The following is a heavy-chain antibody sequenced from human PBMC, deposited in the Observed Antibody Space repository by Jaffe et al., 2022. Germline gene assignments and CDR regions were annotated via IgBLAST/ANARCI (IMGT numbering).Heavy chain of an antibody. CDR2: IHRDGNTT. V-gene: IGHV3-74*01. J-gene: IGHJ4*02. Sequence: EVQLVESGGGLVQPGGSLKLSCAVSGFTFSTHWMHWVRQAPGKGLVWVSRIHRDGNTTWHAESVKGRFTISRDNAKNTLYLQMNSLRAEDTAVYFCTREAPEAYHRYSDHWGQGTLVTVSS. CDR1: GFTFSTHW. CDR3: TREAPEAYHRYSDH.